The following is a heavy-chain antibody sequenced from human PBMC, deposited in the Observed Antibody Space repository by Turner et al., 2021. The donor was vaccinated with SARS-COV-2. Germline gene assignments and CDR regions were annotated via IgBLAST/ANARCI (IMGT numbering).Heavy chain of an antibody. CDR1: GGSISSTS. CDR2: FYKIGSI. CDR3: ARHQGSASGYDHGMNV. D-gene: IGHD1-26*01. J-gene: IGHJ6*02. V-gene: IGHV4-59*08. Sequence: QVQLQESAPGLVKPSETLSLTSPVPGGSISSTSWRWIRKSPGRGLEWIGYFYKIGSIDYNPTLRSRVTISVDTSKNQLSLNLISVTAADTAVYDCARHQGSASGYDHGMNVWGQGTAVIVSS.